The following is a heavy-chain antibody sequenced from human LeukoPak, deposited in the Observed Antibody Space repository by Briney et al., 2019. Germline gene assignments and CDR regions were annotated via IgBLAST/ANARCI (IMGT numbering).Heavy chain of an antibody. CDR3: ARAITSPDGTFDI. CDR1: GFTFSSYD. CDR2: IGTAGDT. V-gene: IGHV3-13*01. Sequence: GGSLRLSCAASGFTFSSYDMHWVRQATGKGLEWVPAIGTAGDTYYPGSVKGRFTISRENAKNSLYLQMNSLRAEDTAVYYCARAITSPDGTFDIWGQGTMVTVSS. D-gene: IGHD1-14*01. J-gene: IGHJ3*02.